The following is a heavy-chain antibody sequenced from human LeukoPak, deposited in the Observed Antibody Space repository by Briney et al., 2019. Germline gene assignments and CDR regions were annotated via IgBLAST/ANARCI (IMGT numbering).Heavy chain of an antibody. CDR2: ISADGNAK. Sequence: PGGSLRLSCAGSGFIFSNYVLHWVRQSPDKGLEWLALISADGNAKFYADSVKDRFTISRDNAKNTLYLQMNSLRAEDTAVYYCARDFWVNYYDFSNYMDVWGKGTTVTVSS. CDR1: GFIFSNYV. J-gene: IGHJ6*03. V-gene: IGHV3-30*04. CDR3: ARDFWVNYYDFSNYMDV. D-gene: IGHD3-3*01.